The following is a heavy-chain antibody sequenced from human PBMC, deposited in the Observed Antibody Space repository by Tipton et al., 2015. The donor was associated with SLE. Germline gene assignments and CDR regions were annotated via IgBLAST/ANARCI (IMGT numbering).Heavy chain of an antibody. D-gene: IGHD6-6*01. CDR2: INHSGST. V-gene: IGHV4-34*01. Sequence: TLSLTRAVYGGSFSGYYWSWIRQPPGKGLEWIGEINHSGSTNYNPSLKSRVTISVDTSKNQFSLKLSSVTAADTAVYYCARVSGSSPQVDYWGQGTLVTVSS. J-gene: IGHJ4*02. CDR1: GGSFSGYY. CDR3: ARVSGSSPQVDY.